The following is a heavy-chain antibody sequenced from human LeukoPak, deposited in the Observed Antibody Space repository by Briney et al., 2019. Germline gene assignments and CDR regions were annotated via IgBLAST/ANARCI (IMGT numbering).Heavy chain of an antibody. Sequence: PGGSLRLSCAASGFTFSNYGMHWVRLAPGKGLEWVAVISYDGSNKFYADSVKGRFTISRDNSENTLYLQMDSLRLEDTAVYYCVAAADFDPWGQGTLVTVSS. CDR1: GFTFSNYG. D-gene: IGHD6-13*01. CDR2: ISYDGSNK. CDR3: VAAADFDP. V-gene: IGHV3-30*03. J-gene: IGHJ5*02.